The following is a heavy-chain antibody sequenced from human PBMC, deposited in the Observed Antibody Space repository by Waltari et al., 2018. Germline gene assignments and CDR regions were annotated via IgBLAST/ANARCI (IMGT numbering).Heavy chain of an antibody. V-gene: IGHV4-34*01. J-gene: IGHJ4*02. Sequence: QVQLQQWGAGLLKPSETLSLTCAVYGGSFSGYYWSWIRQPPGKGLEWIGEINHSGRTNYNPSLKSRVTISVDTSKNQFSLKLSSVTAADTAVYYCASSNVAGHDYWGQGTLVTVSS. CDR3: ASSNVAGHDY. CDR1: GGSFSGYY. CDR2: INHSGRT. D-gene: IGHD6-19*01.